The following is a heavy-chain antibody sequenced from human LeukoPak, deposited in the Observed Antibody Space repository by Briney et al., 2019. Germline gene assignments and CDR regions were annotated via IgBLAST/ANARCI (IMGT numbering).Heavy chain of an antibody. V-gene: IGHV1-2*02. CDR2: INPNSGGT. CDR3: AREQVVSAGVYYYYYGMDV. D-gene: IGHD2-2*01. J-gene: IGHJ6*02. Sequence: ASVKVSYKASGYTFTGYYMHWVRQPPGQGLEWMGWINPNSGGTNYAQKFQGRVTMTSETSISTAYMELSRMRSEETGVYYCAREQVVSAGVYYYYYGMDVWGQGTTVTVSS. CDR1: GYTFTGYY.